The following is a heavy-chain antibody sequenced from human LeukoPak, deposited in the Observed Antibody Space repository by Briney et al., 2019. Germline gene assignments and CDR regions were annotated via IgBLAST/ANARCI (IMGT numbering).Heavy chain of an antibody. D-gene: IGHD3-3*01. Sequence: SETLSLTCAVYGGSFSGYYWSWIRQPPGKGLEWIGEINDSGSTNCNPSLKSGVTISVDTSKNQFSLKLSSVTAADTAVYYCARFDFWSGYHWGTFDIWGQGTMVTASS. V-gene: IGHV4-34*01. CDR3: ARFDFWSGYHWGTFDI. CDR2: INDSGST. CDR1: GGSFSGYY. J-gene: IGHJ3*02.